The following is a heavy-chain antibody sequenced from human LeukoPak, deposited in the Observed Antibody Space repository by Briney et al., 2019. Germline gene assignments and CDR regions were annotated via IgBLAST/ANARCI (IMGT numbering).Heavy chain of an antibody. CDR2: ISSSGSTI. V-gene: IGHV3-11*01. J-gene: IGHJ4*02. CDR1: GFTFSDYY. CDR3: ASETNYGSGSYYLDY. D-gene: IGHD3-10*01. Sequence: PGGSLRLSCAASGFTFSDYYMSWIRQAPGKGLEWVSYISSSGSTIYYADSVKGRFTISRDNAKNSLYLQTNSLRAEDTAVYYCASETNYGSGSYYLDYWGQGTLVTVSS.